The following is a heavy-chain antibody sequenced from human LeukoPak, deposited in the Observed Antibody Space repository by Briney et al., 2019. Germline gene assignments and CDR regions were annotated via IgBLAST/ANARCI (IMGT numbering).Heavy chain of an antibody. J-gene: IGHJ4*02. V-gene: IGHV3-74*01. Sequence: AGGSLRLSCAASGFTFGIYWMHWVRQPPGKGLVWVSRINSDGSSTSYADSVKGRFTISRDNAKNTLYLQMNSLRVEDAALYYCARDAPGNTALDYWGQGSLVTVSS. CDR3: ARDAPGNTALDY. CDR1: GFTFGIYW. D-gene: IGHD5-18*01. CDR2: INSDGSST.